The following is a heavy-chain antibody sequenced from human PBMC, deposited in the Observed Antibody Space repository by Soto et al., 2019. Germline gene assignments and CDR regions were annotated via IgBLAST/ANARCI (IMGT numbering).Heavy chain of an antibody. CDR2: IYYSGST. V-gene: IGHV4-31*03. Sequence: PSETLSLTCTVSGGSISSGGYYWSWIRQHPGKGLEWIGYIYYSGSTYYNPSLKSRVTISVDTSKNQFSLKLSSVTAADTAVYYCATESVDTAMVGWFDPWGQGTLVTVSS. CDR1: GGSISSGGYY. CDR3: ATESVDTAMVGWFDP. J-gene: IGHJ5*02. D-gene: IGHD5-18*01.